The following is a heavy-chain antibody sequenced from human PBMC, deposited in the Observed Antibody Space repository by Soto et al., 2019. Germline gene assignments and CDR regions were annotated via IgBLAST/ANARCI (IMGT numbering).Heavy chain of an antibody. J-gene: IGHJ5*02. Sequence: GGSLRLSCAASGFPVSSNYMSWVRQAPGKGLEWVSVIYSGGSTYYADSVKGRFTISRHNSKNTLYLQMNSLRAEDTAVYYCARASSSNWFDPWGQGTLVTVSS. CDR2: IYSGGST. CDR3: ARASSSNWFDP. CDR1: GFPVSSNY. V-gene: IGHV3-53*04.